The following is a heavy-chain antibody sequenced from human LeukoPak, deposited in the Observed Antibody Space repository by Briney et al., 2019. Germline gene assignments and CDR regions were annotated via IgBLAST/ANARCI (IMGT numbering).Heavy chain of an antibody. CDR3: ARAGDYGDYFDY. CDR2: ISSSSSYI. J-gene: IGHJ4*02. Sequence: GGSLRRSCAASGFTFSSYSMNWGRQATGTGLDCVSSISSSSSYIYYADSVKGRFTISRDNARNSLYLQMNSLRAEDTAVYYCARAGDYGDYFDYWGQGTLVTVSS. V-gene: IGHV3-21*01. D-gene: IGHD4-17*01. CDR1: GFTFSSYS.